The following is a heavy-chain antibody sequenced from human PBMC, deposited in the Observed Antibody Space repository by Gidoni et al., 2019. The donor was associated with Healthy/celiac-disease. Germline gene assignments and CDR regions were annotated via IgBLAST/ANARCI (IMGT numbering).Heavy chain of an antibody. D-gene: IGHD4-17*01. Sequence: EVQLVESGGGLVKPGGSLRLSCAASGFTFRNAWMSWVRQAPGKGLEWVGRIKSKTDGGTTDYAAPVKGRFTISRDDSKNTLYLQMNSLKTEDTAVYYCTTFLLGVTTPDAFDIWGQGTMVTVSS. CDR2: IKSKTDGGTT. V-gene: IGHV3-15*01. CDR3: TTFLLGVTTPDAFDI. J-gene: IGHJ3*02. CDR1: GFTFRNAW.